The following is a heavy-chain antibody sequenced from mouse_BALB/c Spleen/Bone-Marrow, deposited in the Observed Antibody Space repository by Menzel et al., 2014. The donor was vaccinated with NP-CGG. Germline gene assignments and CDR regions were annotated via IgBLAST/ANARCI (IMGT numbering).Heavy chain of an antibody. Sequence: QVQLQQPGAELVKPGASVKLSCKASGYTFTSYYMYWVKQRPGQGLEWIGEINPSNGGTNFNEKFKSKATLTVDKSSSTAYMQLSSPTSEDSTVYYCTRSGTSWLRRSWYFDVWGAGTTVTLSS. J-gene: IGHJ1*01. CDR3: TRSGTSWLRRSWYFDV. CDR2: INPSNGGT. D-gene: IGHD2-2*01. V-gene: IGHV1S81*02. CDR1: GYTFTSYY.